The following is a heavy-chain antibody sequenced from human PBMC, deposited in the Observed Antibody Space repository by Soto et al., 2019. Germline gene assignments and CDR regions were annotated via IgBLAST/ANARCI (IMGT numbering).Heavy chain of an antibody. CDR1: GCSFRTFW. D-gene: IGHD4-4*01. CDR2: INQDGTEK. CDR3: ARGSNHFDY. Sequence: GGSLRVSWATAGCSFRTFWLDRVRQAPGRGLEWVANINQDGTEKYYADSVKGRFTISRDNAKNTLYLQMNSLRAEDTAVYYCARGSNHFDYWGQGTLVTVSS. J-gene: IGHJ4*02. V-gene: IGHV3-7*02.